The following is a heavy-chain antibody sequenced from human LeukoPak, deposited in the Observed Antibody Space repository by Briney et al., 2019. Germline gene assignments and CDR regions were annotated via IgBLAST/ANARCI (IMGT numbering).Heavy chain of an antibody. CDR3: ARVGRSRGSLPNSYYYMDV. D-gene: IGHD1-26*01. Sequence: SVNVSCKASGDIFNSYSISWVRQAPGQGLEWMAGISPMFGSANYAQTFQDRVTITTDQSTSTAYMDLSSLSSEDTAVYYCARVGRSRGSLPNSYYYMDVWGTGTTVTVSS. V-gene: IGHV1-69*05. CDR2: ISPMFGSA. CDR1: GDIFNSYS. J-gene: IGHJ6*03.